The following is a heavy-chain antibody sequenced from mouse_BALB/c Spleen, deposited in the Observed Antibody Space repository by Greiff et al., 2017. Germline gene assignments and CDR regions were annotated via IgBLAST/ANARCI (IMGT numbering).Heavy chain of an antibody. D-gene: IGHD2-3*01. Sequence: VQGVESGAELVRPGASVKLSCKALGYTFTDYEMHWVKQTPVHGLEWIGAIHPGSGGTAYNQKFKGKATLTADKSSSTAYMELSSLTSEDSAVYYCTRGGDGYFSWFAYWGQGTLVTVSA. CDR2: IHPGSGGT. CDR1: GYTFTDYE. CDR3: TRGGDGYFSWFAY. V-gene: IGHV1-15*01. J-gene: IGHJ3*01.